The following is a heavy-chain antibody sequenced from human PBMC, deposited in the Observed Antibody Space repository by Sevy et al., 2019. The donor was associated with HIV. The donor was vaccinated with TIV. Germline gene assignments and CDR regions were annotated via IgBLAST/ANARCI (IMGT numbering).Heavy chain of an antibody. Sequence: GGSLRLSCAASGFSFSSFGMHWVRRAPEKGLEWVAVMWYDGSNKDYADSVKGRFTISRDNSKNTVYLQMNSLRAEDTAVYYSAKSAAGTFSLTDYWGQGTLVTVSS. J-gene: IGHJ4*02. V-gene: IGHV3-33*06. CDR2: MWYDGSNK. CDR1: GFSFSSFG. CDR3: AKSAAGTFSLTDY. D-gene: IGHD6-13*01.